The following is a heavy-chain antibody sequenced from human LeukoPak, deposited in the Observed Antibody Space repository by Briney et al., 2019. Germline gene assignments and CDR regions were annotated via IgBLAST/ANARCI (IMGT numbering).Heavy chain of an antibody. D-gene: IGHD4-23*01. CDR2: ISPSGGST. CDR3: AKLRWEVTHYWYFDL. Sequence: GGSLRLSCAASGFTFNNYALGWVRQAPGRGLEWVSAISPSGGSTYFADSVRGRFTISRDNSKNTVYVQMNSLRAEDTAVYYCAKLRWEVTHYWYFDLWGRGTLVTVSS. J-gene: IGHJ2*01. CDR1: GFTFNNYA. V-gene: IGHV3-23*01.